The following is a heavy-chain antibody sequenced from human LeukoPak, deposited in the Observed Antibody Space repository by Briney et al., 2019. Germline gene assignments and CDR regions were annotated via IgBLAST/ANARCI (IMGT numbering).Heavy chain of an antibody. CDR3: ARLSPSINAFDI. CDR2: IYYSGST. D-gene: IGHD3-3*02. CDR1: GGSISSSSYY. V-gene: IGHV4-39*01. Sequence: SQTLSLTCTVSGGSISSSSYYWGWLRQPPGKGLEWIGSIYYSGSTYYNPSLKSRVTISVDTSKNQFSLKLSSVTAADTAVYYCARLSPSINAFDIWGQGTMVTVSS. J-gene: IGHJ3*02.